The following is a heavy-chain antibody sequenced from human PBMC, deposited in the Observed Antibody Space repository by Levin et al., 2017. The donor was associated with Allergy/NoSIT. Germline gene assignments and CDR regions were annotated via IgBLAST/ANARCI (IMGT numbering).Heavy chain of an antibody. CDR2: INAGNGNT. CDR1: GYTFTSYA. D-gene: IGHD4-17*01. J-gene: IGHJ4*02. CDR3: ARDFRIAATVTTARFDY. Sequence: ASVKVSCKASGYTFTSYAMHWVRQAPGQRLEWMGWINAGNGNTKYSQKFQGRVTITRDTSASTAYMELSSLRSEDTAVYYCARDFRIAATVTTARFDYWGQGTLVTVSS. V-gene: IGHV1-3*01.